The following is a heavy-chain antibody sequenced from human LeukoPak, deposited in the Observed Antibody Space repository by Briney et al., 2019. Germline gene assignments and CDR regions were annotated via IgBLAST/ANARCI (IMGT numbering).Heavy chain of an antibody. D-gene: IGHD6-13*01. J-gene: IGHJ4*02. CDR3: ARAVSSWHTDFDY. CDR1: VFTFSSYL. CDR2: IKQDGSEK. Sequence: GGSLILSCAASVFTFSSYLMRWVRQAPGKGLEWVANIKQDGSEKYYVDSVKGRFTISRDNAKNSLYLQMNSRRAEDTAVYYCARAVSSWHTDFDYWGQGTLVTLSS. V-gene: IGHV3-7*01.